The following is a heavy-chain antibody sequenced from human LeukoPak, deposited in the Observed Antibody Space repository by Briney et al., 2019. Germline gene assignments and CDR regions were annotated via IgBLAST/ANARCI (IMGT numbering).Heavy chain of an antibody. V-gene: IGHV4-34*01. CDR2: INLSGST. CDR1: GVSFSGYY. Sequence: SETLSLTCAVYGVSFSGYYWSWIRQPPGKGLEWIGVINLSGSTNYNPSLKSRVTISVDTSKNHSSLQLSSVTAADTAVYYCATDSQRSAFDIWGQGKMVTVSS. CDR3: ATDSQRSAFDI. J-gene: IGHJ3*02. D-gene: IGHD4-17*01.